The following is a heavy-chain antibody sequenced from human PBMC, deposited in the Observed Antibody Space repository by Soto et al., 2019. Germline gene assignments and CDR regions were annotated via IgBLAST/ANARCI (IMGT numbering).Heavy chain of an antibody. Sequence: EVQLVESGGGLVQPGGSLRLSCAASGFTFSGSWMHWVRQAPAKGLVWVSRINGDGSGTSYADFVKGGFTISRDNAKNTLFLQMNGLRAEDTAVYYCARGIFGSGTANDYWGQGALGTVSS. J-gene: IGHJ4*02. CDR3: ARGIFGSGTANDY. D-gene: IGHD3-10*01. V-gene: IGHV3-74*01. CDR1: GFTFSGSW. CDR2: INGDGSGT.